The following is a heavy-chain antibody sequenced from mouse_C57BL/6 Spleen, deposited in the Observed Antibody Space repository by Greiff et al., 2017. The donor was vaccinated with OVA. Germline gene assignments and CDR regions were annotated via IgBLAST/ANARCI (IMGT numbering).Heavy chain of an antibody. CDR3: ARYTMITTVYYYAMDY. V-gene: IGHV1-82*01. CDR2: IYPGDGDT. Sequence: VKLQESGPELVKPGASVKISCKASGYAFSSSWMNWVKQRPGKGLEWIGRIYPGDGDTNYNGKFKGKATLTADKSSSTAYMQLSSLTSEDSAVYVCARYTMITTVYYYAMDYWGQGTSVTVSS. CDR1: GYAFSSSW. J-gene: IGHJ4*01. D-gene: IGHD2-4*01.